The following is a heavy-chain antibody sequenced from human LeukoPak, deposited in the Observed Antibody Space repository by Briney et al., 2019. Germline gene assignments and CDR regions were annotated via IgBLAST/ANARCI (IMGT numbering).Heavy chain of an antibody. D-gene: IGHD6-19*01. CDR2: INHSGST. CDR1: GGSFSGYY. CDR3: ARERGWPGYYYYMDV. V-gene: IGHV4-34*01. J-gene: IGHJ6*03. Sequence: PSETLSLTCAVYGGSFSGYYWSWIRQPPGKGLEWIGEINHSGSTNYNPSLKSRVTISVDTSKNQFSLKLSSVTAADTAVYYCARERGWPGYYYYMDVWGKGTTVTVSS.